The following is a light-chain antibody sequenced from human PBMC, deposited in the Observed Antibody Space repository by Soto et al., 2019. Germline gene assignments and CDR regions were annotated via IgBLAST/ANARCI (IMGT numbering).Light chain of an antibody. J-gene: IGKJ1*01. CDR1: QSIRND. V-gene: IGKV1-6*01. CDR3: LQDYNYPRT. CDR2: AAS. Sequence: AIQMTQSPSSLSASVGDRVTITCRASQSIRNDLGWYQQKPGKDPKLLIYAASSLKSGVPSRFSGSGSGTDVTLTISSLQPEDFATYYCLQDYNYPRTFGQGTKVEIK.